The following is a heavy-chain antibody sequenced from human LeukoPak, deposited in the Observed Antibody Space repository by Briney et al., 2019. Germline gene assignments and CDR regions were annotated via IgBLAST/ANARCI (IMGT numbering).Heavy chain of an antibody. CDR2: IWYDGGNK. Sequence: GGSLRLSCAASGFTFSSYGMHWVRQAPGKGLEWVAVIWYDGGNKYYADSVKGRFTISRDNSKNTLYLQMNSLRAEDTAVYYCARDNDSSGYTFDYWGQGTLVTVSS. CDR1: GFTFSSYG. V-gene: IGHV3-33*01. D-gene: IGHD3-22*01. CDR3: ARDNDSSGYTFDY. J-gene: IGHJ4*02.